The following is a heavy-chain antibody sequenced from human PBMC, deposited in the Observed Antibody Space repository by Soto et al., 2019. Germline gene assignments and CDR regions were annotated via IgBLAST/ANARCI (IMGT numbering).Heavy chain of an antibody. CDR1: GYSFFSYY. CDR3: ARGGATIFGVIDS. J-gene: IGHJ4*02. V-gene: IGHV1-46*01. D-gene: IGHD3-3*02. Sequence: ASVKVSCKASGYSFFSYYIHWVRQAPGQGLEWMGRFLASGGNTFYAQRFRGRVSMTRDTSSTNTVSLELTSLTSDDTAVYYCARGGATIFGVIDSWGQGTRVTVSS. CDR2: FLASGGNT.